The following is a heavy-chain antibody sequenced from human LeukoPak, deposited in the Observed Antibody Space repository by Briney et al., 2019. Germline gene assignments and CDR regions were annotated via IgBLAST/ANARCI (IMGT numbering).Heavy chain of an antibody. CDR1: GYTFTSYY. D-gene: IGHD1-26*01. V-gene: IGHV1-46*01. J-gene: IGHJ4*02. CDR3: ATGNGGSYPIDY. Sequence: ASVKVSCKASGYTFTSYYMHWVRQAPGQGLEWMGIINPSGGSTSYAQKFQGRVTMTEDTSTDTAYMELSSLRSEDTAVYYCATGNGGSYPIDYWGQGTLVTVSS. CDR2: INPSGGST.